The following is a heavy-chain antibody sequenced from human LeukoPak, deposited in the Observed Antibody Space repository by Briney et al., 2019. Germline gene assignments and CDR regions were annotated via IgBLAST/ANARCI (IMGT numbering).Heavy chain of an antibody. CDR1: GGTFSSYA. J-gene: IGHJ6*03. D-gene: IGHD1-26*01. CDR3: PRALGSGSYYYMDV. CDR2: IIPIFGTA. Sequence: SVKVSCKASGGTFSSYAISWVRQAPGQGLEWMGGIIPIFGTANYAQKFQSRVTITTDESTSTAYMELSSLRSEDTAVYYCPRALGSGSYYYMDVWGKGTTVTVSS. V-gene: IGHV1-69*05.